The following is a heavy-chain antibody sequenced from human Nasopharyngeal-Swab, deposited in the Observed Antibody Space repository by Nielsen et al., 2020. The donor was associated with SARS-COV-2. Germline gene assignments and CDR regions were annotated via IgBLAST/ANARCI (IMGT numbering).Heavy chain of an antibody. Sequence: GEFLKISCAASGFTVSSNYMSWVRQAPGKGLEWVSVIYSGGSTYYADSVKGRFTISRDTKNTLYLQMNSLRAEDTAVYYCARDRGEMATIRGYYYYYGMDVWGQGTTVTVSS. J-gene: IGHJ6*02. D-gene: IGHD5-24*01. CDR3: ARDRGEMATIRGYYYYYGMDV. V-gene: IGHV3-53*01. CDR1: GFTVSSNY. CDR2: IYSGGST.